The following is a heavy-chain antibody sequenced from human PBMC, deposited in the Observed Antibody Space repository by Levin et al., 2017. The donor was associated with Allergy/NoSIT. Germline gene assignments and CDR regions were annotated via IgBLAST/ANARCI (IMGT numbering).Heavy chain of an antibody. CDR3: AKDIFWWDGGKGEVGDY. Sequence: LSLPCAASGFTFSTSAMSWVRQAPGKGLEWVSGISASGGGTYYADSVKGRFTISRDNSKNTLYLRMNSLRAEDTAVYYCAKDIFWWDGGKGEVGDYWGQGTLVTVSS. CDR1: GFTFSTSA. D-gene: IGHD2-21*01. V-gene: IGHV3-23*01. J-gene: IGHJ4*02. CDR2: ISASGGGT.